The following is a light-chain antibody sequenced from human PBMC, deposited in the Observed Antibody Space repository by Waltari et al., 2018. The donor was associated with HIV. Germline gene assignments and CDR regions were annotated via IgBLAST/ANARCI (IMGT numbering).Light chain of an antibody. CDR3: AAWDDSLNGM. CDR2: TKD. CDR1: SSNIGSNN. J-gene: IGLJ3*02. Sequence: SVPTQPPPVSGTPGQNVTISCSGSSSNIGSNNVNWYQQLPGAAPKLLIYTKDQRPSGVPDRFSGSKSGTSASLAISGLQSADEADYYCAAWDDSLNGMFGGGTKLTVL. V-gene: IGLV1-44*01.